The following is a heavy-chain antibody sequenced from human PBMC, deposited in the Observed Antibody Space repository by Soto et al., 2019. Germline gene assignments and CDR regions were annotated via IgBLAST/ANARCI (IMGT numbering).Heavy chain of an antibody. CDR2: INHSGST. V-gene: IGHV4-34*01. CDR3: ARGRVRYYDSSGYRFDY. Sequence: EFLSLAFAVYGGCLGGYYWSWIRPPPGKGLEWIGEINHSGSTNYNPSLKSRVTISVDTSKNQFSLKLSSVTAADTAVYYCARGRVRYYDSSGYRFDYWGQGTMVTVSS. CDR1: GGCLGGYY. D-gene: IGHD3-22*01. J-gene: IGHJ4*02.